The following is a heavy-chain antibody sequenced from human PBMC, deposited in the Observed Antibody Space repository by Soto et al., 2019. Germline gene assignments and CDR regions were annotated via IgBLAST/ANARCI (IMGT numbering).Heavy chain of an antibody. J-gene: IGHJ4*02. CDR2: ISSSSSYI. CDR1: GFSFSVYT. CDR3: ARGIAARTPPDN. V-gene: IGHV3-21*01. D-gene: IGHD6-6*01. Sequence: GGSLRLSCAASGFSFSVYTMNWVRQAPGKGLEWVSSISSSSSYIYYADSLKGRFTISRDNAKNSVYLQMNSLRAEDTAVYHCARGIAARTPPDNWGQGTLVTVSS.